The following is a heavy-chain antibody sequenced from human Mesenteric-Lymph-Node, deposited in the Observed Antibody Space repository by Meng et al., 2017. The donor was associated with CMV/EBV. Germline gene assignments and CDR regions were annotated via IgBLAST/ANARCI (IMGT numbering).Heavy chain of an antibody. CDR3: ARSGLYYYASATNWFDP. J-gene: IGHJ5*02. D-gene: IGHD3-10*01. CDR2: INPLLGTT. V-gene: IGHV1-69*04. Sequence: GTFNSYAVSGLRQAPGQGLEWMGRINPLLGTTHFAQRFQGRVTITADKSKTTTYLELSSLRSEDTAVYYCARSGLYYYASATNWFDPWGQGTLVTVSS. CDR1: GTFNSYA.